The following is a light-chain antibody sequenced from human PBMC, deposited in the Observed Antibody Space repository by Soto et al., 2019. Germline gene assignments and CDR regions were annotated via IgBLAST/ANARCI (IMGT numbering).Light chain of an antibody. J-gene: IGKJ4*01. CDR2: DAS. CDR3: QQYDDLLS. CDR1: QDIAKY. V-gene: IGKV1-33*01. Sequence: DLQMTQSPSSLSASVGDRVTITCQASQDIAKYLNWYQQKPGNAPKLLIYDASELHAGVPSRFSGSGSGKDFTFTISSVKPEDFATYYCQQYDDLLSFGGGTKVEIK.